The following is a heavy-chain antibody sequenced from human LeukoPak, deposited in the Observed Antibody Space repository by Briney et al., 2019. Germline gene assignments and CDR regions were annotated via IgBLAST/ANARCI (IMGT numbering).Heavy chain of an antibody. CDR3: AKDPNYYDSSGYYYGDY. J-gene: IGHJ4*02. V-gene: IGHV3-23*01. D-gene: IGHD3-22*01. CDR2: ISGSGGST. Sequence: PGGSLRLSCAASGFTFGSYAMSWVRQAPGKGLEWVSAISGSGGSTYYADSVKGRFTISRDNSKNTLYLQMNSLRAEDTAVYYCAKDPNYYDSSGYYYGDYWGQGTLVTVSS. CDR1: GFTFGSYA.